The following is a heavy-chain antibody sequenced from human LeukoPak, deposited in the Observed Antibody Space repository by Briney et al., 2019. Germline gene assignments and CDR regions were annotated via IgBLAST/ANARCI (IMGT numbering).Heavy chain of an antibody. V-gene: IGHV3-7*03. Sequence: GGSLRLSCAASGFTFSSYWMSWVRQAPGKGLEWVANIKQDGSEKYYVGSVKGRFTISRDNAKNSLYLQMNSLRAEDTAVYYCAREVAGTGGYYFDYWGQGTLVTVSS. CDR2: IKQDGSEK. J-gene: IGHJ4*02. D-gene: IGHD6-13*01. CDR3: AREVAGTGGYYFDY. CDR1: GFTFSSYW.